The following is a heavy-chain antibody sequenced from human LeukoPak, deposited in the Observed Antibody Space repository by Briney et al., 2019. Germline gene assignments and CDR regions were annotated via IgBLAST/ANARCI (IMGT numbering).Heavy chain of an antibody. J-gene: IGHJ4*02. V-gene: IGHV4-59*01. CDR2: IYYSGST. Sequence: PSETLSLTCTVSGGSISSYYWSWIRQPPGKGLEWIGYIYYSGSTNYNPSLKSRVTISVDTSKNQFSLKLNSVTAADTAVYYCARTGDYGPYFDYWGQGTLVTVSS. CDR1: GGSISSYY. CDR3: ARTGDYGPYFDY. D-gene: IGHD4-17*01.